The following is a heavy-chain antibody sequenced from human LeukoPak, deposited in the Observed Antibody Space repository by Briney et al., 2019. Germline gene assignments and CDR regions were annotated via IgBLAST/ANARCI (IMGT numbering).Heavy chain of an antibody. J-gene: IGHJ4*02. CDR2: ISSSGGST. CDR1: AFTFSNYT. Sequence: GGSLRLSCAASAFTFSNYTMTWVRQAPGKGLEWVSSISSSGGSTYYADSVKGRFTISRDNSKNTLYLEVISLTAEDTAVYYCAKDDAWLRFGEWSQGTLVTVSS. D-gene: IGHD3-10*01. V-gene: IGHV3-23*01. CDR3: AKDDAWLRFGE.